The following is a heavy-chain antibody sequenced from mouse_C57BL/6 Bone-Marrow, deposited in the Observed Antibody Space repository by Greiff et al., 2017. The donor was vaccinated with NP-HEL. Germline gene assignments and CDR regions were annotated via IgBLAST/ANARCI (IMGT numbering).Heavy chain of an antibody. Sequence: QVQLQQPGAELVKPGASVKVSCKASGYTFTSYWMHWVKQRPGQALEWIGRIHPSDSATNYNQKFKGKATLTVDKSSSTAYMQLSCLTSEDSAVYYCAIYEGYYGGYWGQGTTLTVSA. J-gene: IGHJ2*01. CDR3: AIYEGYYGGY. CDR2: IHPSDSAT. V-gene: IGHV1-74*01. CDR1: GYTFTSYW. D-gene: IGHD2-3*01.